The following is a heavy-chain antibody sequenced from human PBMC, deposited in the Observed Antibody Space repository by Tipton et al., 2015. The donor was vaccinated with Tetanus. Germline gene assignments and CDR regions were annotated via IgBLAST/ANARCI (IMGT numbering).Heavy chain of an antibody. CDR2: ISSTSTYI. CDR1: GFLFSSYT. V-gene: IGHV3-21*06. CDR3: ASGSALDY. Sequence: SLRLSCAVSGFLFSSYTMNWVRQAPGKGLEWVASISSTSTYIYYADSVKGRFTISRDNAQNSLSLQMNNLRAEDTAVYYCASGSALDYWGQGTLVTVSS. J-gene: IGHJ4*02. D-gene: IGHD6-25*01.